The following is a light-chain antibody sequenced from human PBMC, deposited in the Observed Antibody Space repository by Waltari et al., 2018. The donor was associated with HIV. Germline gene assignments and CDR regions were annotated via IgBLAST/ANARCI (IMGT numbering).Light chain of an antibody. CDR3: SSYAGDNNLL. CDR2: EVS. V-gene: IGLV2-8*01. Sequence: QSALTQPHSASGSPGQSVTISCTGTSSDVGSYTYVSWYQQYPGKAPNLIIYEVSKRPSGVPDRFSGSKSGNTASLTASGLQAEDEADYYCSSYAGDNNLLFGGGTKLTVL. CDR1: SSDVGSYTY. J-gene: IGLJ3*02.